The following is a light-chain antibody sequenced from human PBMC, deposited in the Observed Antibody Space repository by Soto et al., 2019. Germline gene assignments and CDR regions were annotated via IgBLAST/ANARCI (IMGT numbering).Light chain of an antibody. CDR3: QQANSFPFT. CDR2: AAS. V-gene: IGKV1-12*01. CDR1: QGSSSR. J-gene: IGKJ3*01. Sequence: DIQMTQSPSSVSASVGDRVTITGRASQGSSSRLAWYQQKPGKAPKLLIYAASSLQSGVPSRFSGSGSGTDFTLTISSLQPEDFATDYCQQANSFPFTVGPGTKVDIK.